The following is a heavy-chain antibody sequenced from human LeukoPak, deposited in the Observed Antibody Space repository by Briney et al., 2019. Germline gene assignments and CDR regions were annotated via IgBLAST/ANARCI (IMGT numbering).Heavy chain of an antibody. V-gene: IGHV3-30-3*01. CDR2: ISYDESNK. CDR1: GFTFTNFA. Sequence: PGGSLRLSCAASGFTFTNFALHWVRQAPGKGLEWVAFISYDESNKYYADSVKGRFTISRDNSKNILYLQMNSLRVEDTAVYYCARDPVDYWGQGTLVTVSS. CDR3: ARDPVDY. J-gene: IGHJ4*02.